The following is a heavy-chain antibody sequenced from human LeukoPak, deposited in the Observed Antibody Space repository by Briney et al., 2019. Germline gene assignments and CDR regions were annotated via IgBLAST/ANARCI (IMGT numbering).Heavy chain of an antibody. Sequence: PSETLSLTCTVSGDSISSSNWWSWVRQPPGKGLEWIGEIFHSGSTNYNPSLKSRVTISIDKSKNQFSLKLSSVTAADTAVYYCAREQQLAFDYWGQGTLVTVSS. CDR2: IFHSGST. CDR1: GDSISSSNW. J-gene: IGHJ4*02. D-gene: IGHD6-13*01. V-gene: IGHV4-4*02. CDR3: AREQQLAFDY.